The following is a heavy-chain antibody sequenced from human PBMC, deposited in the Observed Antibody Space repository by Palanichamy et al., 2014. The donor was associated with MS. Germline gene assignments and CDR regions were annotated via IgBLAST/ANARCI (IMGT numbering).Heavy chain of an antibody. D-gene: IGHD6-13*01. Sequence: HVQXVQSGAEVKKPGDSVKVSCKASGYTFTSYYMHWVRQAPGQGLEWVGIINPSGGSTSYAQKFQGRVTMTRDTSTSTVYMELSSLRSDDTAVYYCARANSSSWYGDYWGQGTLVTVSS. CDR2: INPSGGST. J-gene: IGHJ4*02. CDR3: ARANSSSWYGDY. CDR1: GYTFTSYY. V-gene: IGHV1-46*01.